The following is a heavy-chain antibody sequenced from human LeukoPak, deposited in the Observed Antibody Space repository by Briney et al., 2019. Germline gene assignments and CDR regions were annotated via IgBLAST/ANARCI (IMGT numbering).Heavy chain of an antibody. D-gene: IGHD6-13*01. CDR1: GDSISGSNYY. CDR2: IYYSGST. CDR3: ARVTGYVMEDYFDY. V-gene: IGHV4-61*05. Sequence: SETLSLTCTVSGDSISGSNYYWGWIRQPPGKGLEWIGYIYYSGSTNYNPSLKSRVTISVDTSKNQFSLRLSSVTAADTAVYYCARVTGYVMEDYFDYWGQGALVTVSS. J-gene: IGHJ4*02.